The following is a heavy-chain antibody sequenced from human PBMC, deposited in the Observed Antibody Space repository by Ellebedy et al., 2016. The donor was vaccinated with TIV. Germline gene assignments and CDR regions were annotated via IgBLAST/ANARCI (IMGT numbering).Heavy chain of an antibody. CDR3: ARENGYCSRTTCNGRWFDP. Sequence: GESLKISCAASGFTVSSNYMSWVRQPPGKGLEWAAVIWNDGSNKYYADSVKGRFTISRDNSKNTVYLQMNSLRAEDTAVYYCARENGYCSRTTCNGRWFDPWGQGTLVTVSS. CDR1: GFTVSSNY. J-gene: IGHJ5*02. CDR2: IWNDGSNK. D-gene: IGHD2-2*03. V-gene: IGHV3-33*08.